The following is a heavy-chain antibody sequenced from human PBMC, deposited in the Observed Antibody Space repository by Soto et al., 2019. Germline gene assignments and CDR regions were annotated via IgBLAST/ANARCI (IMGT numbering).Heavy chain of an antibody. D-gene: IGHD4-17*01. J-gene: IGHJ3*02. CDR1: GYTFTSYG. Sequence: GXSVKVSCNASGYTFTSYGISLVRHAPGQGLEWMGWISAYNGNTNYAQKLQGRVTMTTDTSTSTAYMELRSMRSDDTAVYYCARDRTTVTSFDIWGQGTMVTVSS. CDR3: ARDRTTVTSFDI. V-gene: IGHV1-18*01. CDR2: ISAYNGNT.